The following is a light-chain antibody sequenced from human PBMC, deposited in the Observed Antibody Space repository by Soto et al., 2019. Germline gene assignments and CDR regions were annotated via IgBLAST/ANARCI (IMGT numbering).Light chain of an antibody. CDR3: QKYNSAPLT. J-gene: IGKJ4*01. Sequence: DVQMTQSPSSLSAFVGDRVTITCRASQGIAPYLAWFPQQPGKVPKLLIYATSTLQSGVPSRFSGSGSGTDFTLTINSLQPEDVGTYYCQKYNSAPLTFGGGTKVEIK. V-gene: IGKV1-27*01. CDR1: QGIAPY. CDR2: ATS.